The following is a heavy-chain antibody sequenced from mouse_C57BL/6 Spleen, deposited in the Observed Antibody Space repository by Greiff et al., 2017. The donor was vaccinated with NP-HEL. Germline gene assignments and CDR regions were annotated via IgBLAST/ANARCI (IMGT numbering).Heavy chain of an antibody. V-gene: IGHV1-42*01. CDR2: INPSTGGT. D-gene: IGHD2-4*01. CDR3: ARSDYDRGFAY. Sequence: EVQLQQSGPELVKPGASVKISCKASGYSFTGYYMNWVKQSPEKSLEWIGEINPSTGGTTYNQKFKAKATLTVDKSSSTAYMQLTSLTSEDSAVYYCARSDYDRGFAYWGQGTLVTVSA. CDR1: GYSFTGYY. J-gene: IGHJ3*01.